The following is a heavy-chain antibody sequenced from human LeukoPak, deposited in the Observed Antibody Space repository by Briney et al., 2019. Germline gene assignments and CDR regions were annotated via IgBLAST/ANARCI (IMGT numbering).Heavy chain of an antibody. CDR1: GGSINDYF. Sequence: PSETLSLTCTVSGGSINDYFWSWIRQPPGKGLEFIGYIAASGTTKHNPSLKSRVTLSMDTSKNQFSLKLRSVTAADTAVYFCARFPYFEGFDYWGQGTQVIVSS. CDR2: IAASGTT. D-gene: IGHD3-9*01. J-gene: IGHJ4*02. V-gene: IGHV4-4*08. CDR3: ARFPYFEGFDY.